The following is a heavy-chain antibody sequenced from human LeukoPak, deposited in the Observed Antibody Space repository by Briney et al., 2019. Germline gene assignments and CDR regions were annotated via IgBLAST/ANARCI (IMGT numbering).Heavy chain of an antibody. CDR1: GFTFSSYW. Sequence: QPGGSLRLSCAASGFTFSSYWMNWVRQAPGKGLEWVANIKQDGRERYYLDSVKGRFTISRDNARNSLYLQVNSLRAEDTAVYYCVRAGCSSSSCYLTDSQHYCMDVGGQGTTVTVSS. V-gene: IGHV3-7*01. CDR2: IKQDGRER. J-gene: IGHJ6*02. D-gene: IGHD2-2*01. CDR3: VRAGCSSSSCYLTDSQHYCMDV.